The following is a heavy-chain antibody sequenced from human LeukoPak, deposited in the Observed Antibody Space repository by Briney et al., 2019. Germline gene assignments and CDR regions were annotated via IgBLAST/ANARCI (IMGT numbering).Heavy chain of an antibody. CDR2: ISSSSGYI. Sequence: GGSLRLSCAASGFTFSSYSMHWVRQAPGKGLEWVSSISSSSGYIYYADSVKGRFTISRDNAKNSLYLQMNSLRAEDTAVYYCARDTGTRTIFGVFIRDGRIFDYWGQGTLVTVSS. CDR3: ARDTGTRTIFGVFIRDGRIFDY. CDR1: GFTFSSYS. D-gene: IGHD3-3*01. V-gene: IGHV3-21*01. J-gene: IGHJ4*02.